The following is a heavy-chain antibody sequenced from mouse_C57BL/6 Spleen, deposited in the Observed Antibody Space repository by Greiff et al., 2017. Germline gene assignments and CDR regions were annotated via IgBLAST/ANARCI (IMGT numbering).Heavy chain of an antibody. V-gene: IGHV1-80*01. CDR3: ARKGITTVVAIDY. CDR2: IYPGDGDT. Sequence: LQESGAELVKPGASVKISCKASGYAFSSYWMNWVKQRPGKGLEWIGQIYPGDGDTNYNGKFKGKATLTADKSSSTAYMQLSSLTSEDSAVYFCARKGITTVVAIDYWGQGTTLTVSS. CDR1: GYAFSSYW. J-gene: IGHJ2*01. D-gene: IGHD1-1*01.